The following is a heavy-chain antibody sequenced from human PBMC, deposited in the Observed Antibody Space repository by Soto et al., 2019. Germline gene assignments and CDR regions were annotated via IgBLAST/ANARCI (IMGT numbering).Heavy chain of an antibody. Sequence: QITLKESGPTLVKPTQTLTLTCTFSGFSLSNPGVGMGWVRQPPGKALQWLAVIYWNDDRRYSPSLKTRLTITNDTSKNQVVLTMTDMAPVDTATYYCAHGGPAASLDFWGQGPLVTVSS. CDR2: IYWNDDR. CDR1: GFSLSNPGVG. D-gene: IGHD2-2*01. CDR3: AHGGPAASLDF. J-gene: IGHJ4*02. V-gene: IGHV2-5*01.